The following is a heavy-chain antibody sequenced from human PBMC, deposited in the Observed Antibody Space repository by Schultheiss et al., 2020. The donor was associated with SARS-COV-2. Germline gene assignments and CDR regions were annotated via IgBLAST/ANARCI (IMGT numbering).Heavy chain of an antibody. D-gene: IGHD4-17*01. CDR1: GFTFSSYS. Sequence: ESLKISCAASGFTFSSYSMNWVRQAPGKGLEWIGEINHSGSTNYNPSLKSRVTMSVDTSKNQFSLKLSSVTAADTAVYYCARGQTTVTTSYYYYMDVWGKGTTVTVSS. J-gene: IGHJ6*03. CDR3: ARGQTTVTTSYYYYMDV. V-gene: IGHV4-34*01. CDR2: INHSGST.